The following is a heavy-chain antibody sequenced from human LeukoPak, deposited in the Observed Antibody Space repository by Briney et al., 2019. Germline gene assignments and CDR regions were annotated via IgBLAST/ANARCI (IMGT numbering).Heavy chain of an antibody. D-gene: IGHD1-26*01. CDR1: GFTFDDYA. CDR3: AKGVGATYLYYFDY. V-gene: IGHV3-9*03. J-gene: IGHJ4*02. Sequence: GGSLRLSCAASGFTFDDYAMHWVRQAPGKGLEWVSGISWNSGTIGYADSVKGRFTISRDNAKNSLYLQMHSLRAEDMALYYCAKGVGATYLYYFDYWGQGTLVTVSS. CDR2: ISWNSGTI.